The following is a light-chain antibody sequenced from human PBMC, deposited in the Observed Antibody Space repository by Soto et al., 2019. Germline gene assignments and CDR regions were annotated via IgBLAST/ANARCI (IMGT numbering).Light chain of an antibody. Sequence: EIVMTQSPATLSVSPGERATLSCRASQSVSSNLAWYQQKPGQAPRLLIYGASTRATGIPARFSGSGSATEFTLTISSLQSEDFAVYYCQQYNNWPPSTFGPGTKVDIK. CDR1: QSVSSN. V-gene: IGKV3-15*01. CDR2: GAS. J-gene: IGKJ3*01. CDR3: QQYNNWPPST.